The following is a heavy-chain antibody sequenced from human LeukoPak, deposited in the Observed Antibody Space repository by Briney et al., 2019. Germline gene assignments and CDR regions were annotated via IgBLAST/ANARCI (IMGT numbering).Heavy chain of an antibody. CDR2: IKQDGSER. Sequence: PGGSLRLSCAASGFTFSSYWMSWVRQAPGKGLEWVANIKQDGSERYYVDSVKGRFTISRDNAKNSLYLQMNSLRAEDTAVYYCARDRSLTNNWNPPHYWGQGTLVTVSS. CDR3: ARDRSLTNNWNPPHY. D-gene: IGHD1-1*01. J-gene: IGHJ4*02. CDR1: GFTFSSYW. V-gene: IGHV3-7*04.